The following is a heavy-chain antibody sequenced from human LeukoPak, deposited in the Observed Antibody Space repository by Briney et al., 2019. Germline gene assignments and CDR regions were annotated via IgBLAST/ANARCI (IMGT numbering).Heavy chain of an antibody. CDR1: GFTFSSYS. V-gene: IGHV3-20*04. Sequence: GGSLRLSCAASGFTFSSYSMSWVRQAPGKGLEWVSGINWNGGSTGYADSVKGRFTISRDNAKNSLYLQMNSLRAEDTALYYCARDRSGWGGGPDYWGQGTLVTVSS. J-gene: IGHJ4*02. D-gene: IGHD6-19*01. CDR3: ARDRSGWGGGPDY. CDR2: INWNGGST.